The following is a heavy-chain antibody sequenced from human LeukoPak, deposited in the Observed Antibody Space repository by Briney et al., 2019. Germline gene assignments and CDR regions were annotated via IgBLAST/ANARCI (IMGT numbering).Heavy chain of an antibody. V-gene: IGHV3-23*01. Sequence: GGSLRLSCAASGFTFSSYAMSWVRQAPGKGLEWVSAISGSGGSTYYADSVKGRFTISRDNSKNTLYLQMNSLRAEDTAVYYCAKMRGNSSSWYKFFRYYFDYWGQGTLITVSS. CDR3: AKMRGNSSSWYKFFRYYFDY. CDR1: GFTFSSYA. CDR2: ISGSGGST. D-gene: IGHD6-13*01. J-gene: IGHJ4*02.